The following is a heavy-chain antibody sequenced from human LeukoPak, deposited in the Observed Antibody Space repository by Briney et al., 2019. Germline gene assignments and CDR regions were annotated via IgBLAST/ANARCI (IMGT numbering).Heavy chain of an antibody. J-gene: IGHJ4*02. Sequence: GGSLRLSCAASGFTFSRSWMSWVRQAPGKGLEWVANIKEDGSEKYYLDSVKGRFTISRDNAKNSLYLQMNSLRAEDTAVYYCARDVVAVAGWDYWGQGTLVTVSS. CDR3: ARDVVAVAGWDY. V-gene: IGHV3-7*01. CDR1: GFTFSRSW. D-gene: IGHD6-19*01. CDR2: IKEDGSEK.